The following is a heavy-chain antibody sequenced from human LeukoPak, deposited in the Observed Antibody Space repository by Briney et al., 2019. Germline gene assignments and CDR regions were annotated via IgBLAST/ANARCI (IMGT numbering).Heavy chain of an antibody. J-gene: IGHJ5*02. CDR1: GYTFTSYD. D-gene: IGHD2-2*01. CDR3: ARDRGVEVVPAAIMFDP. V-gene: IGHV1-8*01. CDR2: MNPNNGNT. Sequence: ASVKVSCKASGYTFTSYDINWVRQATGQGLEWMGWMNPNNGNTGYAQKFQGRVTMTRNTSISTAYMELSSLRSEDTAVYYCARDRGVEVVPAAIMFDPWGQGTLVTVSS.